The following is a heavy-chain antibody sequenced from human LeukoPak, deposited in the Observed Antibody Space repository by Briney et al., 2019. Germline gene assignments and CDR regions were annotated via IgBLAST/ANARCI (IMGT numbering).Heavy chain of an antibody. CDR2: INHSGST. CDR3: ARGRYSSSWYSSNYYYGMDV. Sequence: PSETLSLTCAVYGGSFSGYYWSWIRQPPGKGLEWIGEINHSGSTNYNPSLKSRVTISVDTSKNQFSLKLSSVTAADRAVYCCARGRYSSSWYSSNYYYGMDVWGQGTTVTVSS. V-gene: IGHV4-34*01. J-gene: IGHJ6*02. CDR1: GGSFSGYY. D-gene: IGHD6-13*01.